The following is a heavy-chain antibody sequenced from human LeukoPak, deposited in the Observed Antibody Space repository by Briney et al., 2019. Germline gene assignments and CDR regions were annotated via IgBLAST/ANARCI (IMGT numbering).Heavy chain of an antibody. CDR1: GGSINSNNYY. CDR3: ARDSDDFWSGYLT. D-gene: IGHD3-3*01. V-gene: IGHV4-39*07. Sequence: SETLSLTCAVSGGSINSNNYYWGWIRQPPGKGLEWIGSIYYSGSTFYNPSLKSRVTISVDTSKNQFSLKLSSVTAADTAVYYCARDSDDFWSGYLTWGQGTLVTVSS. J-gene: IGHJ5*02. CDR2: IYYSGST.